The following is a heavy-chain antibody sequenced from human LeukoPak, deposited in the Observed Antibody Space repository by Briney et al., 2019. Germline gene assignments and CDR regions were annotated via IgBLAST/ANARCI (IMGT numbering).Heavy chain of an antibody. CDR1: GYTFTNYA. V-gene: IGHV7-4-1*02. D-gene: IGHD3-22*01. Sequence: ASVKVSCKASGYTFTNYAMNWVRQAPGQGLEWVGWINTETGNPTYAQGFTGRYVFSLDTSVSTAYLQINSLQAEDTAVYYCAKTEGYYFDSSAYLNYWGQGTLVTVSS. CDR3: AKTEGYYFDSSAYLNY. CDR2: INTETGNP. J-gene: IGHJ4*02.